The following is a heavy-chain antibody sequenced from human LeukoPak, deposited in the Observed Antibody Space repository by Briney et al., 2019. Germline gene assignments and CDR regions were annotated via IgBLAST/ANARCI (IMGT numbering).Heavy chain of an antibody. V-gene: IGHV4-61*02. CDR1: GGSISSSSYY. D-gene: IGHD6-6*01. CDR3: ARRLTGVEYSSSNYFDY. J-gene: IGHJ4*02. Sequence: PSETLSLTCTVSGGSISSSSYYWGWIRQPAGKGLEWIGRIYTSGSTNYNPSLKSRVTLSVDTSKNQFSLKLSSVTAADTAVYYCARRLTGVEYSSSNYFDYWGQGTLVTVSS. CDR2: IYTSGST.